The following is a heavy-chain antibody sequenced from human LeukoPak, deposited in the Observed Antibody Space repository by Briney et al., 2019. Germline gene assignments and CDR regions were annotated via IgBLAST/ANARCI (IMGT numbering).Heavy chain of an antibody. Sequence: PGGSLRLSCAASGFTVSSNYMSWVRQAPGKGLVWVSRINSDGSSTSYADSVKGRFTISRDNAKNTLYLQMNSLRAEDTAVYYCAREGGIWSGPNWFDPWGQGTLVTVSS. J-gene: IGHJ5*02. V-gene: IGHV3-74*01. CDR1: GFTVSSNY. D-gene: IGHD3-3*01. CDR3: AREGGIWSGPNWFDP. CDR2: INSDGSST.